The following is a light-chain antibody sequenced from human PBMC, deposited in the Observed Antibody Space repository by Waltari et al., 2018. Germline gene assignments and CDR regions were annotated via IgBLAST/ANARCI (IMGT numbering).Light chain of an antibody. CDR1: QSVLNSANNENY. J-gene: IGKJ4*01. CDR3: QQYGSSLT. V-gene: IGKV4-1*01. CDR2: WAS. Sequence: DIVMTQSPDSLAVSLGERAAINCKSSQSVLNSANNENYLTWYQKKPGQPPKLLIYWASTRESGVPDRFSGSGSGTDFTLTISRLEPEDFAVYYCQQYGSSLTFGGGTKVEIK.